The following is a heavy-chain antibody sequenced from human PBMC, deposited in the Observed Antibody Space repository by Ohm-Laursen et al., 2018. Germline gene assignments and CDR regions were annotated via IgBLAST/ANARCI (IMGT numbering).Heavy chain of an antibody. J-gene: IGHJ1*01. V-gene: IGHV4-59*08. D-gene: IGHD3-16*01. CDR1: GGSISSYY. CDR2: IYYSGST. Sequence: GTLSLTCTVSGGSISSYYWSWIRQPPGKGLEWIGYIYYSGSTKYNPSLKSRVTISVDASKNQLSLKLTSATAADTAVYYCASHYYDASSYFQHWGQGTLVTVSS. CDR3: ASHYYDASSYFQH.